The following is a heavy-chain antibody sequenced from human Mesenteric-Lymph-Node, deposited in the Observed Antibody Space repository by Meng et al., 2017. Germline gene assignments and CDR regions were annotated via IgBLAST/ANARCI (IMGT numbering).Heavy chain of an antibody. CDR1: GGSISSGGYY. CDR3: ARGVAAAGNFDY. J-gene: IGHJ4*02. V-gene: IGHV4-31*01. CDR2: IYYSGST. D-gene: IGHD6-13*01. Sequence: VQLQGSGPGLVKPSPTLSLTFTVSGGSISSGGYYWSWIRQHPGKGLEWIGYIYYSGSTYYTPSLKSLVTISVDTSKNQFSLKLSSVTAADTAVYYCARGVAAAGNFDYWGQGTLVTVSS.